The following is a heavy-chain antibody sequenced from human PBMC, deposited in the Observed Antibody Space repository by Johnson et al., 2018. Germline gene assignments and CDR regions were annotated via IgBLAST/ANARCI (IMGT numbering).Heavy chain of an antibody. D-gene: IGHD6-25*01. CDR1: GGSISSYY. Sequence: QVQLQESGPGLVKXSETXSLXCSVSGGSISSYYWSWIRQSPGKGREWIAYIYYSGNTNYNPSPKSRVTISKDTSKNQFSLKLSSVTAADTAVYYCARDRPGLAAFDPWGQGTLVTVSS. J-gene: IGHJ5*02. V-gene: IGHV4-59*01. CDR2: IYYSGNT. CDR3: ARDRPGLAAFDP.